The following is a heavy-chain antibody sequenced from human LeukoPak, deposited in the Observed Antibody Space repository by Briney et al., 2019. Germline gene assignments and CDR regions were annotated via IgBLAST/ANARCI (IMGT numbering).Heavy chain of an antibody. CDR3: SRDRGISGE. Sequence: GGSLRLSCAASGFTVGSDYISWVRQAPGKGLEWVSIIFGGGDTYYADSVKGRFTISRDNSKNTVYLQMGNLRVEDTAVYFCSRDRGISGEWGQGTLVTVSS. CDR2: IFGGGDT. J-gene: IGHJ4*02. V-gene: IGHV3-66*01. D-gene: IGHD1-14*01. CDR1: GFTVGSDY.